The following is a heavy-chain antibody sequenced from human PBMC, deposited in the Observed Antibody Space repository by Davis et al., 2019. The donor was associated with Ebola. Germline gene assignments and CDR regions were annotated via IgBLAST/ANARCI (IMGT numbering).Heavy chain of an antibody. J-gene: IGHJ6*03. V-gene: IGHV1-2*02. CDR3: ARAVSPTYDYYMDV. CDR1: GYTFTGYY. Sequence: AASVKVSCKASGYTFTGYYMHWVRQAPGQGLEWMGWINPNSGGTNYAQKFQGRVTMTRDTSITTAYVELSGLTSDDTAIYYCARAVSPTYDYYMDVWGKGTAVTVSS. CDR2: INPNSGGT. D-gene: IGHD5/OR15-5a*01.